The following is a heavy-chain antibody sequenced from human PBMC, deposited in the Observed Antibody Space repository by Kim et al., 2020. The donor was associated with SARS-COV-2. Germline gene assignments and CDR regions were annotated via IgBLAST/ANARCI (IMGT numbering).Heavy chain of an antibody. V-gene: IGHV1-2*02. J-gene: IGHJ4*02. CDR1: GYTFTDYY. CDR2: INPDSAAT. CDR3: ARDGYFYDSTGPPIDY. Sequence: ASVKVSCKPSGYTFTDYYVHWVRQAPGQGLEWVGWINPDSAATNYAQKFQGRVTLTRDTSVSTVHMDLSGLTSDDTAVYYCARDGYFYDSTGPPIDYWGQ. D-gene: IGHD3-22*01.